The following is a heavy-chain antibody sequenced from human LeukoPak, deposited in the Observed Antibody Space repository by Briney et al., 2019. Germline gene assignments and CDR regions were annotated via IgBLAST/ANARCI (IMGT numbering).Heavy chain of an antibody. V-gene: IGHV4-61*01. J-gene: IGHJ4*02. Sequence: SETLSLTCTVSGGSVSSGSYYWSWIRQPPGKGLEWIGYIYYSGSTNYNPSLKSRGTISVDTSKNQFSLKLSSVTAADTAVYYCARASAYYGSGSYQIDYWGQGTLVTVSS. D-gene: IGHD3-10*01. CDR2: IYYSGST. CDR3: ARASAYYGSGSYQIDY. CDR1: GGSVSSGSYY.